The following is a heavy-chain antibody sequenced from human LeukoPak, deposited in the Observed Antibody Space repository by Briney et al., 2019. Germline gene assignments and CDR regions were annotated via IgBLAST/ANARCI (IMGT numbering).Heavy chain of an antibody. J-gene: IGHJ4*02. CDR1: GFTFSTYS. Sequence: GGSLRLSCAASGFTFSTYSMNWVRRAPGKGLEWVSYISSSGSIIYYSDSVKGRFTISRDNAQNSLDLQMNSLRAEDTAFYYCVRDSQKVGAVFPSFDFWGQGTLVTVSS. CDR3: VRDSQKVGAVFPSFDF. CDR2: ISSSGSII. V-gene: IGHV3-48*01. D-gene: IGHD4/OR15-4a*01.